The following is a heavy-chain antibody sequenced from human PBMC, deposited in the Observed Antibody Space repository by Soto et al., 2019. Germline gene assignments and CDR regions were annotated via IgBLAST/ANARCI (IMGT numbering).Heavy chain of an antibody. D-gene: IGHD6-13*01. CDR1: GYSLTSFG. Sequence: ASVKVSCEASGYSLTSFGRSWVRQAPGQGLEWMGWISAYNGDTKYAQKVQGRVTLTTDSSTSTAYMELRSLRSDDTAVYYCARDRLRIAAAGNDYWGQGTLVTVSS. J-gene: IGHJ4*02. CDR2: ISAYNGDT. CDR3: ARDRLRIAAAGNDY. V-gene: IGHV1-18*01.